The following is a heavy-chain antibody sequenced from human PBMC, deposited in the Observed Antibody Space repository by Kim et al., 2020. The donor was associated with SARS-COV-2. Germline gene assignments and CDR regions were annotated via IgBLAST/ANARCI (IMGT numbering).Heavy chain of an antibody. CDR2: YN. J-gene: IGHJ4*02. V-gene: IGHV6-1*01. CDR3: ARVGSSGVDY. Sequence: YNDSAVSVKSRITINPDTSKNQFSLQLNSVTPEDTAVYYCARVGSSGVDYWGQGTLVTVSS. D-gene: IGHD6-19*01.